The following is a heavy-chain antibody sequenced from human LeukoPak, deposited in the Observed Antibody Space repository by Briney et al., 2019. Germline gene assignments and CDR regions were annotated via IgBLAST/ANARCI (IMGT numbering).Heavy chain of an antibody. J-gene: IGHJ3*02. CDR1: GFTVSSYW. D-gene: IGHD5-24*01. CDR3: AREIPDGYRQTDAFDI. Sequence: GGSLRLSCAASGFTVSSYWMHWVRQTPGEGLVWVSRINSDGSRTSYADSVKGRFTISRDNAKNTLYMQMNSLRAEDTAVYYCAREIPDGYRQTDAFDIWGQGTMVTVSS. CDR2: INSDGSRT. V-gene: IGHV3-74*01.